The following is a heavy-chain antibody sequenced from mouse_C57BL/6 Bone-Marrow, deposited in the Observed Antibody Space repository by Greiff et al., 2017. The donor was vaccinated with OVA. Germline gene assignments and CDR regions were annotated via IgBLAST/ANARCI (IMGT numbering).Heavy chain of an antibody. CDR2: IYPGSGST. V-gene: IGHV1-55*01. Sequence: QVQLQQPGAELVKPGASVKMSCKASGYTFTSYWITWVKQRPGQGLEWIGDIYPGSGSTNYNEKFKSKATLTVDTSSSTAYMQLSSLTSEDSAVYYCARSDYYGSSFAYWGQGTLVTVSA. D-gene: IGHD1-1*01. CDR3: ARSDYYGSSFAY. J-gene: IGHJ3*01. CDR1: GYTFTSYW.